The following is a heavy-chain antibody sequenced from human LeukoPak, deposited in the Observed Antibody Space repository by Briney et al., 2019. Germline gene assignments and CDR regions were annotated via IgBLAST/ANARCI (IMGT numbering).Heavy chain of an antibody. V-gene: IGHV4-39*01. CDR2: VDYSGST. J-gene: IGHJ3*02. CDR3: AREDGYNMDDAFDI. CDR1: GGSITTTGDY. D-gene: IGHD5-24*01. Sequence: PSETLSLTCTLSGGSITTTGDYWGWIRQPPGKGLEWIGRVDYSGSTYYNPSLKSRVTISADTSKKQFSLRLSSVTAADTVVYYCAREDGYNMDDAFDIWGQGTMVSVSS.